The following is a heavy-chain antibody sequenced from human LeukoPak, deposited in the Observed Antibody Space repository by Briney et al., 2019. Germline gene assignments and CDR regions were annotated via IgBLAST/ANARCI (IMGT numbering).Heavy chain of an antibody. CDR1: GYTFISHY. CDR2: INPGGGST. Sequence: ASVKVSCKASGYTFISHYIHWVRQAPGQGLEWMGIINPGGGSTSYAQKFQGRVTMTRDTSTSTVYMELSSLRSEDTAAYYCASDGYSSGWYVLDYWGQGTLVTVSS. V-gene: IGHV1-46*01. J-gene: IGHJ4*02. D-gene: IGHD6-19*01. CDR3: ASDGYSSGWYVLDY.